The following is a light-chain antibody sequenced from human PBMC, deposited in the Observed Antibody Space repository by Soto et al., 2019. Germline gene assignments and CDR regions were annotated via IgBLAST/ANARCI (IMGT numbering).Light chain of an antibody. J-gene: IGKJ4*01. V-gene: IGKV3-20*01. CDR2: DAS. CDR1: QTVRNNY. Sequence: EFVLTQSPGTLFLSPGERATLSCRASQTVRNNYLAWYQQKPGQAPRLLIYDASSRATGIPDRFSGGGSGTDFTLTISRLEPEDFAVYYCQQFSSYPLTFGGGTTGDIK. CDR3: QQFSSYPLT.